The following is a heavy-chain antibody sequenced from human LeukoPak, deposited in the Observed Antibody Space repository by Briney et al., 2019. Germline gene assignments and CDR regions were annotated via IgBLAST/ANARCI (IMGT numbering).Heavy chain of an antibody. D-gene: IGHD1-1*01. CDR3: AREVNWNDFDY. CDR2: IRNDGSNQ. CDR1: RITFSSYG. V-gene: IGHV3-30*02. J-gene: IGHJ4*02. Sequence: GGSLRLSCAASRITFSSYGMNWVRQAPGKGLEWVAFIRNDGSNQYYADSVKGRFTISRDNAKNSLYLQMNSLRAEDTAVYYCAREVNWNDFDYWGQGTLVTVSS.